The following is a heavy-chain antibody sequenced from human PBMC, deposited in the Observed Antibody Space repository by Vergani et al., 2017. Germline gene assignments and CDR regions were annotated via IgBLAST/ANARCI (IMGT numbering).Heavy chain of an antibody. V-gene: IGHV1-69*06. CDR2: IIPIFGTA. J-gene: IGHJ2*01. Sequence: QVQLVQSGAEVKKPGSSVKVSCKASGGTFSSFAISWVRQAPGQGLGWMGGIIPIFGTANYAQKFQGRVTIAADKTTSTAYMDLSSLRSEDTAVYYCARDRGCRFLGFFDLWGRGTLVTVSS. CDR1: GGTFSSFA. CDR3: ARDRGCRFLGFFDL.